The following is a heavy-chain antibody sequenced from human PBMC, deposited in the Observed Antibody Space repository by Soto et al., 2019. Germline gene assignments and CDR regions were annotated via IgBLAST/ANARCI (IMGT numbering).Heavy chain of an antibody. CDR2: ISSSSSYI. Sequence: GGSLRLACAASGFTFSSYSMNWVRQAQGKGLEWVSSISSSSSYIYYADSVKGRFTISRDNAKNSLYLQMNSLRAEDTAVYYCASSGDYGYNYYYYYMDVWGKGTTVTVSS. CDR1: GFTFSSYS. J-gene: IGHJ6*03. D-gene: IGHD4-17*01. V-gene: IGHV3-21*01. CDR3: ASSGDYGYNYYYYYMDV.